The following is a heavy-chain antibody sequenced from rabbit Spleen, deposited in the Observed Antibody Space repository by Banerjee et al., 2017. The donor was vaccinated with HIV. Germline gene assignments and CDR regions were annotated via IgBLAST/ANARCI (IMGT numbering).Heavy chain of an antibody. Sequence: ERLEESGGGLVQPEGSLTLTCKASGVSFRGKDGMCWVRQAPGKGLEWFACIDVVGSGTTYYATWAKGRFTISKSSSTTVTLQMTSLTAANTATYFCARDSGDWCFDLWGPGTLVTVS. V-gene: IGHV1S45*01. CDR2: IDVVGSGTT. J-gene: IGHJ6*01. D-gene: IGHD1-1*01. CDR3: ARDSGDWCFDL. CDR1: GVSFRGKDG.